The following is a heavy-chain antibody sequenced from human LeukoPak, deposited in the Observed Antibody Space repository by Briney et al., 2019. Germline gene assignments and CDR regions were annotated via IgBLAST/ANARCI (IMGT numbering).Heavy chain of an antibody. CDR3: ARFRWGDYYYYGVDV. CDR1: GFTFSSYA. Sequence: GGSLRLSCATSGFTFSSYALNWVRQAPGQGLEWVSAISGSGGSTYYADSVKGRFTISRDTSKNMVYLQLNSLRAEDTAIYYCARFRWGDYYYYGVDVWGQGTTVIVSS. V-gene: IGHV3-23*01. D-gene: IGHD3-16*01. CDR2: ISGSGGST. J-gene: IGHJ6*02.